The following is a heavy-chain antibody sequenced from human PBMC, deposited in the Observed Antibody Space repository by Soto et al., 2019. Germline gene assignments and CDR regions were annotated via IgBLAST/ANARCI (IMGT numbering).Heavy chain of an antibody. CDR3: ARDYFDSSDYTTNWFDP. V-gene: IGHV4-39*01. CDR1: GDSISNSRFY. Sequence: KTSETLSLTCSVSGDSISNSRFYWAWIRQPPGEGLEWIGSIYHTGNAYYNPSLKSRVTIFVDTSKNQFSLKLTSVTAADTALYYCARDYFDSSDYTTNWFDPWGQGTLVTVS. CDR2: IYHTGNA. J-gene: IGHJ5*02. D-gene: IGHD3-22*01.